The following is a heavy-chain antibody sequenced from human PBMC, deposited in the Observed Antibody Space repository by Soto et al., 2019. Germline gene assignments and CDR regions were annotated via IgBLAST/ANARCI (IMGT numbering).Heavy chain of an antibody. CDR3: ASVYGGGGSSPLYTGMDV. V-gene: IGHV1-3*01. CDR1: GYTFTSYA. Sequence: ASVKVSCKASGYTFTSYAMHWVRQAPGQRLEWMGWINAGNGNTKYSQKFQGRVTITRDTSASTAYMELSSLRSEDTAVYYCASVYGGGGSSPLYTGMDVWGQGTTVTVSS. J-gene: IGHJ6*02. CDR2: INAGNGNT. D-gene: IGHD2-15*01.